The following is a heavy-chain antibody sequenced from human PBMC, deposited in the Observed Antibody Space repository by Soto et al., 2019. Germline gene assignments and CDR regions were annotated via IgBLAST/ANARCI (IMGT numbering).Heavy chain of an antibody. J-gene: IGHJ4*02. D-gene: IGHD6-19*01. CDR1: GYTFTRHG. CDR2: ISTYNVNT. Sequence: QVQLVQSGPEVKKPGASVKVSCKASGYTFTRHGFSWVRQAPGQGLEWMGWISTYNVNTHYAQRFQGRVTMTADTSANTVYMELTSLRPEDTAIYYCAREGRIGWLGIDYLGQGTLVTVSS. V-gene: IGHV1-18*01. CDR3: AREGRIGWLGIDY.